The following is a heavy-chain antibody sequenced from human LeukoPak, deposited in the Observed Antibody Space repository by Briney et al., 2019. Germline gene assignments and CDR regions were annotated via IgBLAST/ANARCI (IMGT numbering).Heavy chain of an antibody. CDR1: GYSFTSYW. J-gene: IGHJ6*03. D-gene: IGHD3-22*01. V-gene: IGHV5-51*01. CDR3: ARRGHYYDSSGYYYYYYMDV. Sequence: LGESLKISCKGSGYSFTSYWIGWVRQMPGKGLEWMGIIYPGDSDTRYSPSFQGQVTISADKSISTAYLQWSSLKASDTAMYYCARRGHYYDSSGYYYYYYMDVWGKGTTVTVSS. CDR2: IYPGDSDT.